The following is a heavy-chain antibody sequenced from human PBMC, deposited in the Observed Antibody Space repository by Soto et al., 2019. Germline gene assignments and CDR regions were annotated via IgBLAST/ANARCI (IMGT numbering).Heavy chain of an antibody. Sequence: EVQLVESGGGLVQPGGSLKLSCAASGFTFSGSAMHWVRQASGKGLEWVGRIRSKANSYATAYAASVKGRFTITRDDSKNTAYLQMNSLKTEDTAVYYCTRIVDTAMVTLDPAVYWGQGTLVTVSS. CDR3: TRIVDTAMVTLDPAVY. CDR2: IRSKANSYAT. V-gene: IGHV3-73*02. CDR1: GFTFSGSA. J-gene: IGHJ4*02. D-gene: IGHD5-18*01.